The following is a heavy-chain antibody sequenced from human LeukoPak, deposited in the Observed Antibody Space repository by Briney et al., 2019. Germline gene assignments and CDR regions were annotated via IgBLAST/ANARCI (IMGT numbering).Heavy chain of an antibody. CDR2: ISAYNGNT. CDR3: GREIDTAMVTWDY. J-gene: IGHJ4*02. D-gene: IGHD5-18*01. CDR1: GYTFTSYG. V-gene: IGHV1-18*04. Sequence: ASVKVSCTASGYTFTSYGISWVRQARGQGLEWMGWISAYNGNTNYAQTLQGRVTMTTDTSTNTAYMELRSLRTDDTAVYYCGREIDTAMVTWDYWGQGTLVTVSS.